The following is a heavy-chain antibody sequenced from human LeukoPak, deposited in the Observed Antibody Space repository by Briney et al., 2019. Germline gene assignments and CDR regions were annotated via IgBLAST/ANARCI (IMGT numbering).Heavy chain of an antibody. CDR1: GITVTSNH. V-gene: IGHV3-66*01. Sequence: GGSLRLSCAASGITVTSNHMSWVRRAPRKELEWVSVIYSGGSTYYADSVRGRFTISRDNSKNTLYLQMDSLRTEDTAVYFCAKLYNYGYINWGQGTLVTVSS. J-gene: IGHJ4*02. CDR2: IYSGGST. D-gene: IGHD5-18*01. CDR3: AKLYNYGYIN.